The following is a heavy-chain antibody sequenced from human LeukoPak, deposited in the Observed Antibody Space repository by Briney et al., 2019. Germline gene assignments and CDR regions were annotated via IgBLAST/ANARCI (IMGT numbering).Heavy chain of an antibody. D-gene: IGHD6-13*01. CDR1: GFSFSIYA. CDR2: ISGSGGST. V-gene: IGHV3-23*01. J-gene: IGHJ4*02. CDR3: AKIGYPDY. Sequence: GGSLRLSCTASGFSFSIYAMSWVRQAPGKGLEWVSGISGSGGSTYFADSVKGRFTISRDNSKNTVYLQMNSLRAEDTAVYYCAKIGYPDYWGLGTLVTVSS.